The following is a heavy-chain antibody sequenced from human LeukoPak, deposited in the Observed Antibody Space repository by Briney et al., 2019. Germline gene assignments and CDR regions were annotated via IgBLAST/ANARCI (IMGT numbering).Heavy chain of an antibody. D-gene: IGHD6-13*01. Sequence: ASVKVSCKASGYTFTSYGISWVRQAPGQGLEWMGWISAYNGNTNYAQKVQGRVTMTTDTSTSTAYMELRSLRSDDTAVFYCASCSWHGDYFDYWGQGTLVTVSS. V-gene: IGHV1-18*01. CDR3: ASCSWHGDYFDY. CDR2: ISAYNGNT. J-gene: IGHJ4*02. CDR1: GYTFTSYG.